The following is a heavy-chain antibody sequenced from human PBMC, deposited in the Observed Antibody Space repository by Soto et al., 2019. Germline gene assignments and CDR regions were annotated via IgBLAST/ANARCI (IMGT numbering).Heavy chain of an antibody. CDR2: ISGSGGST. Sequence: ETLSLTCTVSGGSISSGDYYWTWIRQPPGKGLEWVSAISGSGGSTYYADSVKGRFTISRDNSKNTLYLQMNSLRAEDTAVYYCAKGTYSSSWHANIDYWGQGTLVTVSS. CDR1: GGSISSGDYY. J-gene: IGHJ4*02. CDR3: AKGTYSSSWHANIDY. V-gene: IGHV3-23*01. D-gene: IGHD6-13*01.